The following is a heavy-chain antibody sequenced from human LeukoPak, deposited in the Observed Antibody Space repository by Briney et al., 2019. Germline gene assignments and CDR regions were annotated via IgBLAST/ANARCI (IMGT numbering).Heavy chain of an antibody. J-gene: IGHJ2*01. D-gene: IGHD2-15*01. Sequence: ASVKVSCKASGYTFNAYYIHWVRQAPGQGLEWMGWINPNTGDTNFAQKFQGRVAMTRDTSLSTAYMDLSRLTSDDTAVYYCARDWPGISLHFDLWGRGTLITVSS. CDR2: INPNTGDT. V-gene: IGHV1-2*02. CDR3: ARDWPGISLHFDL. CDR1: GYTFNAYY.